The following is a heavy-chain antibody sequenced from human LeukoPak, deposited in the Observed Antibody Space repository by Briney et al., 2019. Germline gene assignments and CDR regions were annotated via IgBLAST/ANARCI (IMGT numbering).Heavy chain of an antibody. CDR1: GGSISSSSYY. Sequence: PSETLSLTCTVSGGSISSSSYYWGWIRQPPGKGLEWIGSIYHSGSTYYNPSLKSRVTISVDRSKNQFSLKLSSVTAADTAVYYCARSGDGYNYGYWGQGTLVTVSS. CDR3: ARSGDGYNYGY. V-gene: IGHV4-39*07. CDR2: IYHSGST. D-gene: IGHD5-24*01. J-gene: IGHJ4*02.